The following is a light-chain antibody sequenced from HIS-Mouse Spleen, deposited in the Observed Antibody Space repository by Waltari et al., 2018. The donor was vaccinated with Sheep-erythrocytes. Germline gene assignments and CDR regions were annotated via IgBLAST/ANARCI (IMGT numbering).Light chain of an antibody. CDR1: SSYVGGYYY. CDR3: CSYAGSYNHV. J-gene: IGLJ1*01. V-gene: IGLV2-11*01. CDR2: DVS. Sequence: QSALTQPRSVSGSPGPSVTISCTGTSSYVGGYYYVSWYQQHPGKAPKLMIYDVSKRPSGVPDRFSGSKSGNTASLTISGLQAEDEADYYCCSYAGSYNHVFATGTKVTVL.